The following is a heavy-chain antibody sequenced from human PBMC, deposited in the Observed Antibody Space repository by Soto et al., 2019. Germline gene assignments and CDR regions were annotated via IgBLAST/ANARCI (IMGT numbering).Heavy chain of an antibody. V-gene: IGHV1-3*01. CDR3: AAGELPSVSAVAGTLDY. CDR2: INAGNGKT. Sequence: QVQLVQSGAEVKKPGASVKVSCKASGYTFTSYAMHWVRQPHGQRLEWMGWINAGNGKTKYSQKFQGRVTITRDTSASTAYMELSSLRSEDTAVYYGAAGELPSVSAVAGTLDYWGQGTLVTVSS. D-gene: IGHD6-19*01. CDR1: GYTFTSYA. J-gene: IGHJ4*02.